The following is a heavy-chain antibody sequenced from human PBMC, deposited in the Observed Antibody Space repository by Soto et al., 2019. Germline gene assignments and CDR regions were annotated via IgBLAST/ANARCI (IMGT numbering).Heavy chain of an antibody. Sequence: GGSLRLSCSASGFTFSSYAMHWVRQAPGKGLEYVSAISSNGGSTYYADSVKGRFTISRDNSKNTLYLQMSSLRAEDTAVYYCVRAYYDFWSGPYGMDVWGQGTTVAVSS. CDR1: GFTFSSYA. D-gene: IGHD3-3*01. CDR3: VRAYYDFWSGPYGMDV. CDR2: ISSNGGST. V-gene: IGHV3-64D*08. J-gene: IGHJ6*02.